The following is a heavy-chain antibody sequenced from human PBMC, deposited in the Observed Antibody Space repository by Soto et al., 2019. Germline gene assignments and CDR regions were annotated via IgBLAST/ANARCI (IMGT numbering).Heavy chain of an antibody. D-gene: IGHD6-6*01. Sequence: QVQLVESGGGVVQPGRSLRLSCAASGFTFSSYGMHWVRQAPGKGLEWAAVIWDDGSNKYYADSVKGRFTISRDNSKNTLYLQMNSLRADDTAVYYCARDPEPSIAARRGGNWFDPWGQGTLVTVSS. CDR1: GFTFSSYG. J-gene: IGHJ5*02. V-gene: IGHV3-33*01. CDR2: IWDDGSNK. CDR3: ARDPEPSIAARRGGNWFDP.